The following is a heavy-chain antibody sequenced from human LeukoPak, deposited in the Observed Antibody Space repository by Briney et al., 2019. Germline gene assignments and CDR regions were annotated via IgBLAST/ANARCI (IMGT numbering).Heavy chain of an antibody. Sequence: ASVTVSCTASGGTFSSYAISWVRQAPGQGLEWMGGIIPIFGTANYAQKFQGRVTITADESTSTAYMELSSLRSEDTAVYYCARGDSSGWYTWFDPWGQGTLVTVSS. V-gene: IGHV1-69*13. CDR1: GGTFSSYA. CDR2: IIPIFGTA. CDR3: ARGDSSGWYTWFDP. D-gene: IGHD6-19*01. J-gene: IGHJ5*02.